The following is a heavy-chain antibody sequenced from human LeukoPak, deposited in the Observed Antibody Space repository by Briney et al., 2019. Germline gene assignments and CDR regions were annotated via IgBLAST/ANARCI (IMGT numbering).Heavy chain of an antibody. Sequence: GASVKVSCKASGYTFTSYYMHWVRQAPGQGLEWMGIINPSGGSTSYAQKFQDRVTMTRDTSISTAYVELSRLRSDDTAVYYCARDHCSANSCYEGYYNGLDVWGQGTTVTVSS. V-gene: IGHV1-46*01. D-gene: IGHD2-2*01. CDR1: GYTFTSYY. CDR2: INPSGGST. CDR3: ARDHCSANSCYEGYYNGLDV. J-gene: IGHJ6*02.